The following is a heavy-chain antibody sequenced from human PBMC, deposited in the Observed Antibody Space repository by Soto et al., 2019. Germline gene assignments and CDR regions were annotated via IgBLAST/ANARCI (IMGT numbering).Heavy chain of an antibody. V-gene: IGHV1-69*06. Sequence: QVQLVQSGAEVKKPGSSVKVSCKASGGTFSSYAISWVRQAPGQGLEWMGGIIPIFGTANYAQKFQGRVTIPADKSTSTAYMELSSLRSEDTAVYYCARKAAAGTGYYYYYGMDVWGQGTTVTVSS. CDR3: ARKAAAGTGYYYYYGMDV. J-gene: IGHJ6*02. CDR2: IIPIFGTA. D-gene: IGHD6-13*01. CDR1: GGTFSSYA.